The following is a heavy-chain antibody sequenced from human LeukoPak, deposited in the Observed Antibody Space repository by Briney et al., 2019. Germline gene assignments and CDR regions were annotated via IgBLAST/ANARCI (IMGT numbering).Heavy chain of an antibody. CDR2: ISGNNDNP. J-gene: IGHJ4*02. D-gene: IGHD2-2*01. CDR1: GYTFSNFG. CDR3: ARDGTSTDDY. V-gene: IGHV1-18*01. Sequence: ASVKVSCKTSGYTFSNFGISWGRHAPGQGLEWMGWISGNNDNPNYGQKFQGRFTVTTDSSTSTAYMELRNLRSDDTAVYYCARDGTSTDDYWGQGTLVTVSS.